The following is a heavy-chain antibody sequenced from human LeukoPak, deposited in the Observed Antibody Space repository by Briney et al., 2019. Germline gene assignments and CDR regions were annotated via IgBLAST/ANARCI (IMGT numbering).Heavy chain of an antibody. Sequence: SETLSPTCAVYGGSFSGYYWSWIRQPPGKGLEWIGEINHSGSTNYNPSLKSRVTISVDTSKNQFSLKLSSVTAADTAVYYYARGPPEHYYDSSGYYVYFFDYWGQGTLVTVSS. J-gene: IGHJ4*02. CDR1: GGSFSGYY. D-gene: IGHD3-22*01. CDR2: INHSGST. V-gene: IGHV4-34*01. CDR3: ARGPPEHYYDSSGYYVYFFDY.